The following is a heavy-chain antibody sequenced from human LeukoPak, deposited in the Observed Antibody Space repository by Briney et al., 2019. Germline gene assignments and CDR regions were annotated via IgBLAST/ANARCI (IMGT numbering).Heavy chain of an antibody. CDR1: GGTFSSYA. CDR2: IIPILGIA. D-gene: IGHD6-13*01. V-gene: IGHV1-69*04. J-gene: IGHJ5*02. CDR3: ARDYSSWYKFDWFDP. Sequence: SVKVSCKASGGTFSSYAISWVRQAPGQGLEWMGRIIPILGIANYAQKFQGRVTITADKSTSTAYMELSSLRSEDTAVYYCARDYSSWYKFDWFDPWGQGTLVTVSS.